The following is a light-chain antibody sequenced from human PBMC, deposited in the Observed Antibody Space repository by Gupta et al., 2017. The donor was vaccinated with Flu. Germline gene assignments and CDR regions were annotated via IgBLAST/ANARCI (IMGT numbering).Light chain of an antibody. CDR1: LLGDKS. Sequence: QGKTAIITCSGDLLGDKSSCWHQKTPGQSPVLVIYQDSKRPSVIPERFSGSRSGKTATLTISGPQAMDEADYYCQAWDSSTHVVFGGGTKLTVL. V-gene: IGLV3-1*01. J-gene: IGLJ2*01. CDR3: QAWDSSTHVV. CDR2: QDS.